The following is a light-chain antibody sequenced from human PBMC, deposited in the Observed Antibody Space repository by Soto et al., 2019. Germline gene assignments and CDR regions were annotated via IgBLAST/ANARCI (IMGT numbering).Light chain of an antibody. J-gene: IGKJ4*01. CDR3: QQHNYYPLT. Sequence: DIQMTQSPSTLSASVGDRVTITCRASQSISIWVAWYQQKPGKAPKLLIYKASSLESGVPSRFSGSGSGTEFTLTISSLQPDDSATYYCQQHNYYPLTFGGGTKVEIK. V-gene: IGKV1-5*03. CDR2: KAS. CDR1: QSISIW.